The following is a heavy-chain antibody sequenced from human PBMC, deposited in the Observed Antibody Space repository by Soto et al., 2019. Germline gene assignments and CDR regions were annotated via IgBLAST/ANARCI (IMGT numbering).Heavy chain of an antibody. D-gene: IGHD3-22*01. Sequence: SETLSLTCAVSGGSIGSSNWWSWVRQPPGKGLEWIGEIYHSGSTNYNPSLKSRVTISVDKSKNQFSLKLSSVTAADTAVYYCARDSSGYYPPYLDYWGQGTLVTV. V-gene: IGHV4-4*02. CDR2: IYHSGST. CDR3: ARDSSGYYPPYLDY. CDR1: GGSIGSSNW. J-gene: IGHJ4*02.